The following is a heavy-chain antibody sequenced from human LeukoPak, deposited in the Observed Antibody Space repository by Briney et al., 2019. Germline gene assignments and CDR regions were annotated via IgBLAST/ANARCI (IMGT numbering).Heavy chain of an antibody. CDR3: ARDRGGYSSSWGPGTFDY. CDR1: GFTFSSYA. D-gene: IGHD6-13*01. Sequence: GGSLRLSCAASGFTFSSYAMHWVRQAPGKGLEWVANIKQDGSEKYYVDSVKGRFTISRDNAKNSLYLQMNSLRAEDTAVYYCARDRGGYSSSWGPGTFDYWGQGTLVTVSS. J-gene: IGHJ4*02. V-gene: IGHV3-7*01. CDR2: IKQDGSEK.